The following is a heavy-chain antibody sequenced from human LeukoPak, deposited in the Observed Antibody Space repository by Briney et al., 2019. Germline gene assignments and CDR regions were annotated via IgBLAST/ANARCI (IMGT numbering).Heavy chain of an antibody. J-gene: IGHJ1*01. CDR2: IYHTGST. Sequence: PSETLSLTCAVSGYSINSGFYWSWIRQAPGRGLEYIGNIYHTGSTYYRPSLESRVTISVDTAKNQFSLGLSSVTAADTAVYYCAREGAVATSAAIQDWGLGTLVTVSS. V-gene: IGHV4-38-2*02. CDR1: GYSINSGFY. D-gene: IGHD3-16*01. CDR3: AREGAVATSAAIQD.